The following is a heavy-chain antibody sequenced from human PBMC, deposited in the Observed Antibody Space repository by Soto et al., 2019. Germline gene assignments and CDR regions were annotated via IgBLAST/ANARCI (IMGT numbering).Heavy chain of an antibody. CDR3: ARLRITMIVVVYYFDY. D-gene: IGHD3-22*01. J-gene: IGHJ4*02. CDR1: GGSISSYY. V-gene: IGHV4-59*08. Sequence: SETLSLTCTVSGGSISSYYWSWIRQPPGKGLEWIGYIYYSGSTNYNPSLKSRVTISVDTSKNQFSLKLSSVTAADTAVYYCARLRITMIVVVYYFDYWGQGTLVTVSS. CDR2: IYYSGST.